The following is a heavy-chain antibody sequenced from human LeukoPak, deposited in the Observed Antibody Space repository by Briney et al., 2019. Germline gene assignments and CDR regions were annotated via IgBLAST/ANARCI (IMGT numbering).Heavy chain of an antibody. J-gene: IGHJ4*02. D-gene: IGHD5-18*01. Sequence: GASVKVSCKASGYTFTSYYMHWVRQAPGQGLEWMGIINPSGGSTSYAQKFQGRVTMTRNTSISTAYMELSSLRSEDTAVYYCARAYTAIVLDYWGQGTLVTVSS. CDR2: INPSGGST. V-gene: IGHV1-46*01. CDR3: ARAYTAIVLDY. CDR1: GYTFTSYY.